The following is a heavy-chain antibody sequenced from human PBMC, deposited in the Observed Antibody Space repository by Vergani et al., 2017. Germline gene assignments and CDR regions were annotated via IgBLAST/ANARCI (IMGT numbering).Heavy chain of an antibody. CDR1: GFTFSSYG. CDR2: ISYDGSNK. D-gene: IGHD3-22*01. Sequence: QVQLVESGGGVVQPGRSLRLSCAASGFTFSSYGMHWVRQAPGKGLEWVAVISYDGSNKYYADSVKGRFTISRDNSKNTLYLQMNSLRAEDTAVYYCAKCLSSGYYPRYYFDYWGQGTLVTVSS. CDR3: AKCLSSGYYPRYYFDY. J-gene: IGHJ4*02. V-gene: IGHV3-30*18.